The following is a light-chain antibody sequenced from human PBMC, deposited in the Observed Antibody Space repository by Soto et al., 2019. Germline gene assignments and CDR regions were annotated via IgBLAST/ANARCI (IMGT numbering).Light chain of an antibody. V-gene: IGLV2-8*01. Sequence: SALTQPASASGSPGHSVTICCTETSSDVGGNNYVSWYQQHPGKAPKLMIYEVTKRPSGVPDRFSGSKSGNTASLTVSGLQAEDEADYYCSSYAGNNNSVFGTGTKVTVL. CDR2: EVT. J-gene: IGLJ1*01. CDR1: SSDVGGNNY. CDR3: SSYAGNNNSV.